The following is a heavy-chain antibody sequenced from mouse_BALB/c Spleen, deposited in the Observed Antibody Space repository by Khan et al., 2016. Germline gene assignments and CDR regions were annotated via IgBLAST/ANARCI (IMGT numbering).Heavy chain of an antibody. CDR2: ITYSGST. Sequence: EVQLQESGPGLVKPSQSLSLTCTVTGYSITSDYAWNWIRQFPGNKLEWMGYITYSGSTSYNPSLKIRISIPRDTSKNQFFLQLNSVTTEDTATYYCARFDYDRGYFDYWGQGTTLTVSS. V-gene: IGHV3-2*02. CDR1: GYSITSDYA. J-gene: IGHJ2*01. D-gene: IGHD2-4*01. CDR3: ARFDYDRGYFDY.